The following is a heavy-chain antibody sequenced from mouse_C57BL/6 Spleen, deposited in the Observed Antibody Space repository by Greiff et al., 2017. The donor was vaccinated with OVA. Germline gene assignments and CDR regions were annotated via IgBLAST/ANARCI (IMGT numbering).Heavy chain of an antibody. CDR2: ISSGSSTI. Sequence: EVKLVESGGGLVKPGGSLKLSCAASGFTFSDYGMHWVRQAPEKGLEWVAYISSGSSTIYYADTVKGRFTISRDNAKNTLFLQMTSLRSEDTAMYYCAKSIYYGYENAMDYWGQGTSVTVSS. J-gene: IGHJ4*01. V-gene: IGHV5-17*01. CDR3: AKSIYYGYENAMDY. CDR1: GFTFSDYG. D-gene: IGHD2-2*01.